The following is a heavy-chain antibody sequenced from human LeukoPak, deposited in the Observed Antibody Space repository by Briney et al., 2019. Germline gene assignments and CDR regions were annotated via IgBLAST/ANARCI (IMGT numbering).Heavy chain of an antibody. J-gene: IGHJ3*02. CDR3: ARVNWGSLGAFDI. V-gene: IGHV4-59*12. CDR1: GGSITSYY. CDR2: IYYSGNT. Sequence: SETLSLTCTVSGGSITSYYWSWIRQPPGKGLEWIGYIYYSGNTNYNPPLKSRVTISVETSKNQFSLKLSSVTAADTAVYYCARVNWGSLGAFDIWGQGTMVTVSS. D-gene: IGHD7-27*01.